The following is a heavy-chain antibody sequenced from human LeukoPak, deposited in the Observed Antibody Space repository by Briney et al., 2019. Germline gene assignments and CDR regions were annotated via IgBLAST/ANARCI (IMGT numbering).Heavy chain of an antibody. J-gene: IGHJ2*01. D-gene: IGHD1-7*01. CDR1: GFTFSSYG. CDR2: IHYDGSNK. Sequence: PGGSLRLSCAASGFTFSSYGMHWVRQAPGKGLEWVTFIHYDGSNKYYADSVKGRFTISRDNSKNTLYLQMNSLRAEDTAVYYCAKWIAWNYELDWYFDLWGRGTLVTVSS. V-gene: IGHV3-30*02. CDR3: AKWIAWNYELDWYFDL.